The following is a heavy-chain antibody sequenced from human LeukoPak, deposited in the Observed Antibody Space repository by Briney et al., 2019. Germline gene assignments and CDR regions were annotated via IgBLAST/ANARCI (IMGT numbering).Heavy chain of an antibody. V-gene: IGHV1-2*02. CDR1: GYTFTGYY. Sequence: GASVKVSCKASGYTFTGYYMHWVRQAPGQGLEWMGWINPNSGGTNYAQKFQGRVTMTRDTSISTAYMELSRLRSDDTAVYYCARDLSAAAGDVWFDPWGQGTLVTVSS. CDR2: INPNSGGT. D-gene: IGHD6-13*01. CDR3: ARDLSAAAGDVWFDP. J-gene: IGHJ5*02.